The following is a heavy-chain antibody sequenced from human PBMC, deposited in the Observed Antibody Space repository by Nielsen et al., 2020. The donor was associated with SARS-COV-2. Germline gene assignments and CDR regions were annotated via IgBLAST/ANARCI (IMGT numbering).Heavy chain of an antibody. CDR3: ARLDYGGNPGDYYYYGMDV. D-gene: IGHD4-23*01. J-gene: IGHJ6*02. CDR2: INPSGGST. CDR1: GYTFTSYY. V-gene: IGHV1-46*01. Sequence: ASVKVSCKASGYTFTSYYMHWVRQAPGQGLEWMGIINPSGGSTSYAQKFQGRVTITADESTSTAYMELSSLRSEDTAVYYCARLDYGGNPGDYYYYGMDVWGQGTTVTVSS.